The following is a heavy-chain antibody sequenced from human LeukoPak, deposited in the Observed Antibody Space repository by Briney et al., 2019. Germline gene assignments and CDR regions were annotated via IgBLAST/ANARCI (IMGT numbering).Heavy chain of an antibody. V-gene: IGHV3-23*01. D-gene: IGHD3-3*01. CDR1: GFTFSSSS. CDR2: ITDAVGST. Sequence: GGSLRLSCAASGFTFSSSSISWVRQAPGKGLEWVSAITDAVGSTHYADSVKGRFTVSSDNSKNTVYLQMNSLRPEDMAVYYCAKGTTFGAYYFDYWGQGTLVTVSS. CDR3: AKGTTFGAYYFDY. J-gene: IGHJ4*02.